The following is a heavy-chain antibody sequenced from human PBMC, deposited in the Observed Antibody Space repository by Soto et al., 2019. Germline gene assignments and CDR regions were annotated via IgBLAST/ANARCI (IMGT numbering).Heavy chain of an antibody. V-gene: IGHV1-8*01. CDR3: ARRKERSGPNYFDV. CDR2: MNPSNGNA. Sequence: SVKVSCKASGDTFIKYDINWVRQATGQGLDWMGLMNPSNGNAGYAQNFRGRVTMTSNTSITTAYMELSGLRYEDTAVYYCARRKERSGPNYFDVWGQGTLVTVSS. D-gene: IGHD6-25*01. J-gene: IGHJ4*02. CDR1: GDTFIKYD.